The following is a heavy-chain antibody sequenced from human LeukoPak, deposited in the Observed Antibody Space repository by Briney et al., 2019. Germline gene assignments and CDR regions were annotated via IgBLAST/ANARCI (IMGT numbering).Heavy chain of an antibody. CDR1: GFTFSSYE. D-gene: IGHD3-10*01. CDR3: ARPQITMVRGVIRTLTGAFDI. Sequence: GGSLRLSCAASGFTFSSYEMDWVRQAPGKVLEWVSYISSIGSTIYYADSVKGRFTISRDNAKNSLYLQMNSLRAEDTAVYYCARPQITMVRGVIRTLTGAFDIWGQGTMVTVSS. V-gene: IGHV3-48*03. J-gene: IGHJ3*02. CDR2: ISSIGSTI.